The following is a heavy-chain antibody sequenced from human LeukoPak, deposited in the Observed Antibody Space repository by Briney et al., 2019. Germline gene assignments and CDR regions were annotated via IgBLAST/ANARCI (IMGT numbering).Heavy chain of an antibody. CDR2: YYCDDDK. Sequence: EPGPTLVNPTQTLTLTCTFSGFSFSTSALGVGWIRQPPGKAREWLAFYYCDDDKRYSPSLKSSITITKDTSKYQVLLTMTNMDPVDTATYYCAHSFGSGLNFDYWGQGTLVTVSS. J-gene: IGHJ4*02. CDR3: AHSFGSGLNFDY. V-gene: IGHV2-5*02. CDR1: GFSFSTSALG. D-gene: IGHD2-15*01.